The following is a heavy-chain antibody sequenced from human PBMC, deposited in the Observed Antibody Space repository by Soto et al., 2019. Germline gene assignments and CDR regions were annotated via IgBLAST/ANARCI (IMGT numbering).Heavy chain of an antibody. Sequence: GGSLRLSCAASGFTFSSYAMSWVRQAPGKGLEWVSAISGSGGSTYYADSVKGRFTISRDNSKNTLYLQMNSLRAEDTAVYYCAKHSSWYTVAPMDVWGQGTTVHRLL. J-gene: IGHJ6*02. CDR2: ISGSGGST. D-gene: IGHD6-13*01. CDR1: GFTFSSYA. CDR3: AKHSSWYTVAPMDV. V-gene: IGHV3-23*01.